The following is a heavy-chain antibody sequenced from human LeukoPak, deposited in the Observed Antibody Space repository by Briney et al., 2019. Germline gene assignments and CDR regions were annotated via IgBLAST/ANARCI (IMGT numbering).Heavy chain of an antibody. CDR3: ARDLPYCSGGSCYREGFDY. Sequence: GGSLRLSCAASGFTFSSYSMNWVRQAPGKGLEWVSSISSSSSYIYYADSVKGRFTISRDNAKNSLYLQMNSLRAEDTAVYYCARDLPYCSGGSCYREGFDYWGQGTLVTVSS. CDR2: ISSSSSYI. CDR1: GFTFSSYS. J-gene: IGHJ4*02. D-gene: IGHD2-15*01. V-gene: IGHV3-21*01.